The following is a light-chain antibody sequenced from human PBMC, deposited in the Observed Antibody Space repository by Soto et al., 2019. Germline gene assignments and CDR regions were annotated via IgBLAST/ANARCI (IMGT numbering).Light chain of an antibody. CDR3: QQRAGGTST. CDR2: DAS. Sequence: IVLTQSPATLSVSPGERATLSCRASQSFXSNLGWYQPKPGQAPRLLXDDASNSASGTPARFSGSGSGTDFTLTISSLEPEDCALYYCQQRAGGTSTFGPGTKVDIK. CDR1: QSFXSN. J-gene: IGKJ3*01. V-gene: IGKV3-11*01.